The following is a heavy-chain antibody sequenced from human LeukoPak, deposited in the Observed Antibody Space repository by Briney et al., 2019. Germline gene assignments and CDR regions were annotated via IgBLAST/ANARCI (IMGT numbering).Heavy chain of an antibody. CDR2: ISGSGGST. J-gene: IGHJ4*02. Sequence: GGSLRLSCAASGFTFSSYAMSWVRQAPGKGLGWVSAISGSGGSTYYADSVKGRFTISRDNSKNTLYLQMNSLRAEDTAVYYCAKDREWELLPFDYWGQGTLVTVSS. CDR1: GFTFSSYA. V-gene: IGHV3-23*01. CDR3: AKDREWELLPFDY. D-gene: IGHD1-26*01.